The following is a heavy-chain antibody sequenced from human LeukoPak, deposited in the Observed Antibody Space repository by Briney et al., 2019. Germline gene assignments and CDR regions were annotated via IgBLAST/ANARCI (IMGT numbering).Heavy chain of an antibody. D-gene: IGHD1-26*01. V-gene: IGHV4-38-2*02. Sequence: SETLSLTCTVSGYSISSGFYWGWIRQPPGKGLEWIGEIYHSGSTNYNPSLKSRVTISVDTSKNQFSLKLSSVTAADTAVYYCARTVGATTFDYWGQGTLVTVSS. CDR1: GYSISSGFY. CDR2: IYHSGST. J-gene: IGHJ4*02. CDR3: ARTVGATTFDY.